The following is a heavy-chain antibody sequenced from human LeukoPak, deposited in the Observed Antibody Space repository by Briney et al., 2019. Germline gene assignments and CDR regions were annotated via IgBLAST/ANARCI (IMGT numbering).Heavy chain of an antibody. J-gene: IGHJ4*02. Sequence: GGSLRLSCAASGFTFSNYWMSWVRQAPGKGLEWVANIKQDGSEKYYVDSMKGRFTISRDNAKNSLYLQMNSLRAEDTAVYYCARIGYSSSCFDYWGQGTLVTVSS. CDR2: IKQDGSEK. CDR3: ARIGYSSSCFDY. D-gene: IGHD6-13*01. V-gene: IGHV3-7*01. CDR1: GFTFSNYW.